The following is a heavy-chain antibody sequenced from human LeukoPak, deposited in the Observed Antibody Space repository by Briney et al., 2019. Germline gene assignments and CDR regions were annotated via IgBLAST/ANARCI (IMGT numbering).Heavy chain of an antibody. V-gene: IGHV4-38-2*01. CDR1: GYSIISGYY. J-gene: IGHJ4*02. CDR2: IYHSGST. Sequence: SETLSLTCAVSGYSIISGYYWGWIRQPPGKGLEWIGSIYHSGSTYYNPSLKSRVTISVDTSKNQFSLKLSSVTAADTAVYYCARVYYDSSGYPYYFDYWGQGTLVTVSS. D-gene: IGHD3-22*01. CDR3: ARVYYDSSGYPYYFDY.